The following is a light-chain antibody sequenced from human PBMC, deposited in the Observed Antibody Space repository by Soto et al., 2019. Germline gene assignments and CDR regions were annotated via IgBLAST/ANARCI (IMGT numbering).Light chain of an antibody. J-gene: IGKJ5*01. Sequence: DIQLTQSPSFLSASVGDRVTITCRASQGISSYLAWYQQKPGKAPKLLIYAASTLQGGVPSRFSGSGSGTEFTLTISSLQPEDFATYYCQQASSFPPAFGQGTRLEIK. V-gene: IGKV1-9*01. CDR2: AAS. CDR3: QQASSFPPA. CDR1: QGISSY.